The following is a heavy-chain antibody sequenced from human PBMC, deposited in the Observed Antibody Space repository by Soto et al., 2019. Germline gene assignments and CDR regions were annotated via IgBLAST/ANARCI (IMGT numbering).Heavy chain of an antibody. V-gene: IGHV2-70*01. J-gene: IGHJ3*01. CDR1: GFSLSTSGMC. D-gene: IGHD3-16*01. CDR3: ARMGGGVMGHDAFDF. CDR2: IDWDDVK. Sequence: SGPTLVNPTQTLTLTCTFSGFSLSTSGMCVSWIRQPPGKALEWLALIDWDDVKYYSTSLKTRLTISKYTSKNPVVLTMTNMNPVDTATYFCARMGGGVMGHDAFDFWRQGKMV.